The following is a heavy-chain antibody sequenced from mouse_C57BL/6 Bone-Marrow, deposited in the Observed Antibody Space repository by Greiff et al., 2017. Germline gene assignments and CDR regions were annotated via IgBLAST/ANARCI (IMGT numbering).Heavy chain of an antibody. CDR3: AKDYYGSSHYYYAMDY. V-gene: IGHV2-9*01. CDR2: IWGGGST. Sequence: VKVVESGPGLVAPSQSLSITCTVSGFSLTSYGVDWVRQPPGKGLEWLGVIWGGGSTNYNSALMSRLSISKDNSKSQVFLKMNSLQTDDTAMYYCAKDYYGSSHYYYAMDYWGQGTSVTVSS. J-gene: IGHJ4*01. D-gene: IGHD1-1*01. CDR1: GFSLTSYG.